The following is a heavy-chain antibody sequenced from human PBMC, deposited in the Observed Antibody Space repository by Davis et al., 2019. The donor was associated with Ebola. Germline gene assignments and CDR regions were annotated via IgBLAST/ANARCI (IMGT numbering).Heavy chain of an antibody. CDR3: ARAGGTYCSGGSCPWDY. D-gene: IGHD2-15*01. V-gene: IGHV3-74*01. CDR2: INSDGSST. CDR1: GFTFSNSW. J-gene: IGHJ4*02. Sequence: HTGGSLRLSCAASGFTFSNSWMSWVRQAPGKGLVWVSRINSDGSSTSYADSVKGRFTISRDNAKNTLYLQMNSLRAEDTAVYYCARAGGTYCSGGSCPWDYWGQGTLVTVSS.